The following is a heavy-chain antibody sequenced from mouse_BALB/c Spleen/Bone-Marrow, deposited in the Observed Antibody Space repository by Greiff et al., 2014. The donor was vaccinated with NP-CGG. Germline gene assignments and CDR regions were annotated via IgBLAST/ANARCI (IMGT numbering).Heavy chain of an antibody. CDR3: ARITSATGARDY. D-gene: IGHD1-2*01. J-gene: IGHJ4*01. CDR2: IWADGST. V-gene: IGHV2-9*02. CDR1: GFSLTSYG. Sequence: QVQLKHSGPGLVAPSQTLSISCTVSGFSLTSYGVHWVRQPPGKGLEWPGVIWADGSTNYNSALMSRLSISKDNSKSQVFLKMNILQTDDTAMYYCARITSATGARDYWGQGTSVTVSS.